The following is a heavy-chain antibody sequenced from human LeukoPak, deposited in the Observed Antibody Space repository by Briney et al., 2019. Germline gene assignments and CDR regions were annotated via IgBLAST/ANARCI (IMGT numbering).Heavy chain of an antibody. CDR2: MNANSGNT. J-gene: IGHJ6*03. D-gene: IGHD4-11*01. V-gene: IGHV1-8*03. CDR3: ARRLAIGVTQRYMDV. CDR1: GYTFTSYD. Sequence: ASVKVSCKASGYTFTSYDINWVRQATGQGLEWMGWMNANSGNTGYAQKFEGRVTITRNTSLSKAYMELRSLRSEDTPVYYCARRLAIGVTQRYMDVWGKGTTVTVSS.